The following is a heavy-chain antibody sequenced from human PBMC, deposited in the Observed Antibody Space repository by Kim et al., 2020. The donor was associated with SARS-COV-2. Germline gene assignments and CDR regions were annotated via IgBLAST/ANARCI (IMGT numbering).Heavy chain of an antibody. CDR1: GFTFSSYA. CDR2: ISGSGGST. CDR3: AKAVGSGDTYYYYGMDV. Sequence: GGSLRLSCAASGFTFSSYAMSWVRQAPGKGLEWVSAISGSGGSTYYADSVKGRFTISRDNSKNTLYLQMNSLRAEDTAVYYCAKAVGSGDTYYYYGMDVWGQGTTVTVSS. D-gene: IGHD3-10*01. J-gene: IGHJ6*02. V-gene: IGHV3-23*01.